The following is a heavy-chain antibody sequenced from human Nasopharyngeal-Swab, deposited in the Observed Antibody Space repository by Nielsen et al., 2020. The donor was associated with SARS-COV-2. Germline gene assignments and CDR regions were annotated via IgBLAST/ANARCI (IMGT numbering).Heavy chain of an antibody. D-gene: IGHD3-10*01. V-gene: IGHV4-59*01. Sequence: SETLSLTCTVSGGSISSYYWSWIRQPPGKGLEWIGYIYYSGSTSYNPSLKSRVTISVDTSKNQFSLKLSSVTAADTAVYYCARVGADYYGSGSYYFDYWGQGTLVTVSS. CDR1: GGSISSYY. CDR3: ARVGADYYGSGSYYFDY. J-gene: IGHJ4*02. CDR2: IYYSGST.